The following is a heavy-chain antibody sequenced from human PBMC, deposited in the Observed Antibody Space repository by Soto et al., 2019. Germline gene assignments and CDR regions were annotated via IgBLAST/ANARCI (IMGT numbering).Heavy chain of an antibody. J-gene: IGHJ6*02. D-gene: IGHD3-22*01. V-gene: IGHV1-18*01. Sequence: ASVKVSCKASGYTFTRSGISWVRQAPGQGLEWLGWISPYNDDTKYAQRLQGRVTMTTDTSTRTAYMDIRGLRSDDTAIYYCARGGYYDSSGARNYHYYGMDVWGQGTTVTVSS. CDR3: ARGGYYDSSGARNYHYYGMDV. CDR1: GYTFTRSG. CDR2: ISPYNDDT.